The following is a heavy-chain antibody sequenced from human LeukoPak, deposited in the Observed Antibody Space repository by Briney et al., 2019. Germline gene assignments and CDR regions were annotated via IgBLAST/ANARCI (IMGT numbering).Heavy chain of an antibody. Sequence: SETLSLTCTVSGGSISSYYWSWIRQPPGKGLEWIGYIYYSGSTNYNPSLESRVTISVDTSKNQFSLKLSSVTAADTAVYYCASWGAGTAYYFDYWGQGTLVTVSS. CDR3: ASWGAGTAYYFDY. CDR2: IYYSGST. V-gene: IGHV4-59*01. CDR1: GGSISSYY. D-gene: IGHD1-1*01. J-gene: IGHJ4*02.